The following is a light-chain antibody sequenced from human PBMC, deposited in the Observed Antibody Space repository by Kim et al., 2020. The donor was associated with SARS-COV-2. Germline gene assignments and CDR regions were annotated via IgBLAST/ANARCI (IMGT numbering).Light chain of an antibody. CDR1: SSDVVSYNV. Sequence: SRTSTWTGTSSDVVSYNVSSWYRQPPGTAPKLMIYEVSKRPSGVPDRFSGSKSGNTASLTISGLQAEDEADYYCSSYTSSSLYVFGTGTKVTVL. J-gene: IGLJ1*01. V-gene: IGLV2-18*02. CDR2: EVS. CDR3: SSYTSSSLYV.